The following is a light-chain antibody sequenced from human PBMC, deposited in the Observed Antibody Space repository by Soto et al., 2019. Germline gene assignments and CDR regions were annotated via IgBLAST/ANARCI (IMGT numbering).Light chain of an antibody. J-gene: IGKJ1*01. CDR2: GSS. CDR3: QQYGSSPVT. V-gene: IGKV3-20*01. Sequence: EIVLTQSPGTLSLSQGERATLSCRASQSVSSSYLAWYQQKPGQAPRLLIYGSSSRATGIPDRFSGSGSGTDFTLTISRLEPEDFAVDYCQQYGSSPVTFGQGTKVDIK. CDR1: QSVSSSY.